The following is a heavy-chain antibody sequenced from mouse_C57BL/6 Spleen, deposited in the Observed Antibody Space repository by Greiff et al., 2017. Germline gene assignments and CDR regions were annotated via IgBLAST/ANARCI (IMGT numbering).Heavy chain of an antibody. J-gene: IGHJ1*03. D-gene: IGHD2-4*01. CDR3: ARASGLIWSFDV. CDR1: GFTFSAYY. Sequence: EVQLQESEAGLVQPGSSMKLSSPASGFTFSAYYMALVRQVPEKGLEWVANINYDGSSTYYPDSLHRRFIISRDNAKNSLYLQMISLQSDDTATYYCARASGLIWSFDVRGTGTTVTVSS. V-gene: IGHV5-16*01. CDR2: INYDGSST.